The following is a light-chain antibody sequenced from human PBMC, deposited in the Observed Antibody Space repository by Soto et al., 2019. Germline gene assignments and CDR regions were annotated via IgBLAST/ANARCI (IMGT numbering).Light chain of an antibody. CDR3: QQYGTSSWT. V-gene: IGKV3-20*01. CDR1: QSISSSY. CDR2: GAS. J-gene: IGKJ1*01. Sequence: IVLTQSPGTLSLSPGERATLSCRASQSISSSYLAWFQQKLGQAPRLLIYGASSRATGIPDRFSGRGSGTDFTLTISRLEPEDFAVYYCQQYGTSSWTFGQGTKVEIK.